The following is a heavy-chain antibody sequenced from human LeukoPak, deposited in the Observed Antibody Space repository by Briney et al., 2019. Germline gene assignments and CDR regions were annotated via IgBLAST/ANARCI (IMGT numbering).Heavy chain of an antibody. CDR1: GFTFSSYS. V-gene: IGHV3-21*01. Sequence: GGSLRLSCAASGFTFSSYSMNWVRQAPGKGLEWVSSISSSSSYIYYADSVKGRFTISRDNAKNSLYLQMNSLRAEDTAVYYSARVPFGDGYNTYRGQGTLVTVSS. D-gene: IGHD5-24*01. J-gene: IGHJ4*02. CDR2: ISSSSSYI. CDR3: ARVPFGDGYNTY.